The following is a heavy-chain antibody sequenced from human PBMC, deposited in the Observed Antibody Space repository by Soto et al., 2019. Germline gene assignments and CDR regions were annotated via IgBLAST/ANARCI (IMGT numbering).Heavy chain of an antibody. CDR2: ISPIFGTA. Sequence: TGEVSCKGSRGTFSSYAISWVRQAPGQGLEWMGGISPIFGTANYAQKFQGRVTIAADESTSTAYMELSSLRSEDTAVYYCARDTSRIAARGRFDPWGQGTLVTV. CDR3: ARDTSRIAARGRFDP. D-gene: IGHD6-13*01. CDR1: RGTFSSYA. J-gene: IGHJ5*02. V-gene: IGHV1-69*13.